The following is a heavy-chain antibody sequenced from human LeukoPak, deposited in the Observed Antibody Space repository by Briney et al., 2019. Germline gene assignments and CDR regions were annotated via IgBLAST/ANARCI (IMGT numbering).Heavy chain of an antibody. Sequence: GGSLRLSCAASGFTFSSYSMNWVRQAPGKELEWVSSISSSSSYIYYADSAKGRFTISRDNAKNSLYLQMNSLRAEDTAVYYCASSDSGWYEDFDYWGQGTLVTVSS. CDR2: ISSSSSYI. J-gene: IGHJ4*02. V-gene: IGHV3-21*01. D-gene: IGHD6-19*01. CDR1: GFTFSSYS. CDR3: ASSDSGWYEDFDY.